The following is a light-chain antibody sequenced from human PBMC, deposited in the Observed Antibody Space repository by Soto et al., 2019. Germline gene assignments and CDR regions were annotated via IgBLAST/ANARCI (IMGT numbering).Light chain of an antibody. CDR3: QAWDSSTHPRVV. CDR1: KLGDKY. V-gene: IGLV3-1*01. Sequence: SYELTQPPSVSVSPGQTASITCSGDKLGDKYACWYQQKPGQSPVLVIYQDSKRPSGIPERFSGSNSGNTATLTISGTQAMDEADYYCQAWDSSTHPRVVFGGGTKLTVL. CDR2: QDS. J-gene: IGLJ2*01.